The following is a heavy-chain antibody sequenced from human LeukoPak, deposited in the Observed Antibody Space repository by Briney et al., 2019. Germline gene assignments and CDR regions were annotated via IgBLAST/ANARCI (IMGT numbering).Heavy chain of an antibody. Sequence: SVNLSFKSSGGVFSGYAMNWVRQAPGQGLEWMGGIIPMYDSTNYAPNFQGRVTITADKSTSTAYMELSRLRSEDTAVYYCARESQEGDSSGYLGYWGKGTQVIVSS. CDR3: ARESQEGDSSGYLGY. D-gene: IGHD3-22*01. CDR1: GGVFSGYA. J-gene: IGHJ4*02. V-gene: IGHV1-69*06. CDR2: IIPMYDST.